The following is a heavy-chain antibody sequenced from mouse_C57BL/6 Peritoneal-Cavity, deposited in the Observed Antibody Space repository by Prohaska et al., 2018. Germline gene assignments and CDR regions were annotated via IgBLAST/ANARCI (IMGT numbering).Heavy chain of an antibody. Sequence: QIQLQQSGPELVKPGASVKISCKASGYTFTDYYINWVKQRPGQGLEWIGWIYPGSGNTKYNEKFKGKATLTVDTSSSTAYMQLSSLTSEDSAVYFCARNSGSYDGSSDWYFDVWGTGTTVTVSS. CDR1: GYTFTDYY. CDR2: IYPGSGNT. V-gene: IGHV1-84*01. J-gene: IGHJ1*03. D-gene: IGHD1-1*01. CDR3: ARNSGSYDGSSDWYFDV.